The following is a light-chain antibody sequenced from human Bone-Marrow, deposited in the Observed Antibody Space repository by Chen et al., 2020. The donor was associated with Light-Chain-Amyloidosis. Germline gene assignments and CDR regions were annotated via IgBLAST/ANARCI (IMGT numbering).Light chain of an antibody. CDR1: NIGSAS. Sequence: SYVLTPPSSVSVAPGQTATIACGGNNIGSASVHWYQQPPGPAPLLVVYADSDRPSGIPERWSGSNSGNPATLTISRVEAGDEADYYWQVWDRGSDRPVFGGGTKLTVL. J-gene: IGLJ3*02. CDR3: QVWDRGSDRPV. CDR2: ADS. V-gene: IGLV3-21*02.